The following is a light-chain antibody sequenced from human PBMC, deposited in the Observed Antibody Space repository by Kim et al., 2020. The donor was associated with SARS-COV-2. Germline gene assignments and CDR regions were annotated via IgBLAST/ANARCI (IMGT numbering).Light chain of an antibody. V-gene: IGLV1-47*01. CDR2: RNN. CDR3: AAWDDSLSGVV. J-gene: IGLJ2*01. Sequence: GQRVTRSCSGSSSNIGSNYGYWYQQLPGTAPKLLIYRNNQRPSGVPDRFSGSKSGTSASLAISGLRSEDEADYYCAAWDDSLSGVVFGGGTQLTVL. CDR1: SSNIGSNY.